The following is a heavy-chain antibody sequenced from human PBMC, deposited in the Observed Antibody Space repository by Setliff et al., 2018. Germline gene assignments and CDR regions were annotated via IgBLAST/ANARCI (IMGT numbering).Heavy chain of an antibody. CDR2: TIPIFGTK. CDR3: AREGVDTRSSTDYRYYMDV. J-gene: IGHJ6*03. D-gene: IGHD5-18*01. Sequence: SVKVSCKASGGTFSSYGISWVRQAPGQGLEWMGGTIPIFGTKNYAQKFQGRVAITRDTSASTAYMELSSLRTEDTAVYYCAREGVDTRSSTDYRYYMDVWGKGTTVTVSS. V-gene: IGHV1-69*05. CDR1: GGTFSSYG.